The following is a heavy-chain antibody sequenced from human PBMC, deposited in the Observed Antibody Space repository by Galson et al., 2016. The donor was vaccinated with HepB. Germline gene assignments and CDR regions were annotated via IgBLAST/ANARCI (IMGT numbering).Heavy chain of an antibody. J-gene: IGHJ3*02. CDR2: ILYNGGSE. V-gene: IGHV3-30*03. CDR1: GFTFSSYS. CDR3: AAEYSSSMGAFDI. Sequence: LRLSCAASGFTFSSYSMHWVRQAPGKGLEWVAVILYNGGSEYYADSVKGRFTISRDKSKNTLYLQMNSLSAEDTAVYYCAAEYSSSMGAFDIWGQGTMVTVSS. D-gene: IGHD6-6*01.